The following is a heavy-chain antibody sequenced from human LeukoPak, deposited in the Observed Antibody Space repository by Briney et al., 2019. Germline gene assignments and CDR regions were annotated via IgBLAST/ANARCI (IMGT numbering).Heavy chain of an antibody. CDR1: GGSFSGYY. D-gene: IGHD3-16*01. Sequence: SETLSLTCAVYGGSFSGYYWSWIRQPPGKGLEWIGEINHSGSTNYNPSLKSRVTISVDTSKNQFSLKLSSVTAADTAVYYCARGIRVSWGYWGQGTLVTDSS. J-gene: IGHJ4*02. CDR3: ARGIRVSWGY. CDR2: INHSGST. V-gene: IGHV4-34*01.